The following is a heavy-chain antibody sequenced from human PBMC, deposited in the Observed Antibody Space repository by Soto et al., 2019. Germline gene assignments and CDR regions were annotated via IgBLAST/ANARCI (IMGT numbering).Heavy chain of an antibody. J-gene: IGHJ6*02. Sequence: GGSLRLPCAASGFTFSSYWMSWVRQAPGKGLEWVANIKQDGSEKYYMDSVKGRFTISRDNAKNSLYLQMNSLRAEDTAVYYCARVGYCSSTSCSYYYGMDVWGQGTTVTVSS. V-gene: IGHV3-7*03. CDR2: IKQDGSEK. CDR3: ARVGYCSSTSCSYYYGMDV. D-gene: IGHD2-2*01. CDR1: GFTFSSYW.